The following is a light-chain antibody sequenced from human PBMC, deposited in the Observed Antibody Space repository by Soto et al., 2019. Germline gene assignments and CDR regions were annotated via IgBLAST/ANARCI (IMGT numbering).Light chain of an antibody. J-gene: IGKJ1*01. CDR2: GAS. Sequence: EVVMTQSPATLSVSPGEGVTLSCRASQGIGDTLAWYQHKPGQTPRLLIYGASNRPTGIPDRFSGSGSGTDFTLTINSLEPEDSAVYYCQQHGSSPWMFGQGTKVDIK. V-gene: IGKV3-20*01. CDR1: QGIGDT. CDR3: QQHGSSPWM.